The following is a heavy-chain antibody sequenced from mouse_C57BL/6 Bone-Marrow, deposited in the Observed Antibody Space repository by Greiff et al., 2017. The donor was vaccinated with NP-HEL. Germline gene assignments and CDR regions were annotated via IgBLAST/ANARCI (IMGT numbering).Heavy chain of an antibody. CDR3: RAHYYGIP. CDR1: GFNIKDYY. CDR2: IDPEDGDT. V-gene: IGHV14-1*01. Sequence: VQLQQSGAELVRPGASVKLSCTASGFNIKDYYMHWVKQRPEQGLEWIGRIDPEDGDTEYAPKFQGKATMTAYTSSKTAYLQLISLTSEATAVYYCRAHYYGIPWGQGTSVTFSS. J-gene: IGHJ4*01. D-gene: IGHD1-1*01.